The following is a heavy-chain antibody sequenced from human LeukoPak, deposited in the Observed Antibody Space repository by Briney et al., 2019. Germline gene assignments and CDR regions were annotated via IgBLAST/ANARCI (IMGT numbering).Heavy chain of an antibody. Sequence: GGSLRLSCAASGFTFSNYWMSWVRQAPGKGLEWVANIRQNGSEIYYVDSVKGRFTISRDNAKNSLFLQMNSLRAEDTAVYYCARDKIVGATYFDYWGQGTLVTVSS. CDR3: ARDKIVGATYFDY. CDR1: GFTFSNYW. V-gene: IGHV3-7*01. J-gene: IGHJ4*02. D-gene: IGHD1-26*01. CDR2: IRQNGSEI.